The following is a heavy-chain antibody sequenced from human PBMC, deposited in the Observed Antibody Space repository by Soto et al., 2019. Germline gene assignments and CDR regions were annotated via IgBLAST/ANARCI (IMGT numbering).Heavy chain of an antibody. CDR3: ARHRCSGGSCYSRYYYMDV. CDR2: IYYSGST. CDR1: GGSISSYY. D-gene: IGHD2-15*01. V-gene: IGHV4-59*08. Sequence: SETLSLTCTVSGGSISSYYWSWIRQPPGKGLEWIGYIYYSGSTNYNPSLKSRVTISVDTSKNQFSLKLSSVTAADTAVYYCARHRCSGGSCYSRYYYMDVWGKGTTVTVSS. J-gene: IGHJ6*03.